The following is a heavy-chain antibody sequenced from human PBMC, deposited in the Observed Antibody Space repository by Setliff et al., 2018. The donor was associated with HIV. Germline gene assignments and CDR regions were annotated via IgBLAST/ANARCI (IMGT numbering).Heavy chain of an antibody. V-gene: IGHV4-39*01. CDR1: GGSISSSSYY. Sequence: NPSETLSLTCTVSGGSISSSSYYWGWIRQPPGKGLEWIGSIYYSGSTYYNPSLKSRVTISVDTSKNQFSLKLSSVTAADAAVYYCASRVYYYDSSGYLREEGFDPWGQGTLVTVSS. CDR3: ASRVYYYDSSGYLREEGFDP. J-gene: IGHJ5*02. CDR2: IYYSGST. D-gene: IGHD3-22*01.